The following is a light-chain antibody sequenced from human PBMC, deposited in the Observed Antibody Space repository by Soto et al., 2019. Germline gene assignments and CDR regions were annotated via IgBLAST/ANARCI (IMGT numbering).Light chain of an antibody. Sequence: EIVLTQSPGTLSLSPGERATLSCRASQSVSSNYLAWYQQKPGQAPRLLVYGASSRATGIPDSFSGSGSGTDFTLTISRLEPEDFAVYYCQQYGSSPPWTFGQGTKVEIK. CDR3: QQYGSSPPWT. J-gene: IGKJ1*01. CDR1: QSVSSNY. CDR2: GAS. V-gene: IGKV3-20*01.